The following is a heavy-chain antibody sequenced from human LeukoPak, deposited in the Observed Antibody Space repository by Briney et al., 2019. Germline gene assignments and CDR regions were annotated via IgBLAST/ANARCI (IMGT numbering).Heavy chain of an antibody. CDR1: GYTFTSYT. CDR2: INTNTGNP. J-gene: IGHJ4*02. CDR3: ARDSLLDPSIDYFGSGSYYGY. Sequence: ASVKGSCKASGYTFTSYTMNWVRQAPGQGLEWMGWINTNTGNPTYAQGFTGRFVFSLDTSVSTAYLQISSLKAEDTAAYYCARDSLLDPSIDYFGSGSYYGYWGQGALVTVSS. V-gene: IGHV7-4-1*02. D-gene: IGHD3-10*01.